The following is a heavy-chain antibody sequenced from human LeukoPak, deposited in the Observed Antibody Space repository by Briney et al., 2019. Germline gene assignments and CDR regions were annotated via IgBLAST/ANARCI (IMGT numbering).Heavy chain of an antibody. CDR2: IPYDGSNK. V-gene: IGHV3-30*19. CDR1: GFTFSSYG. CDR3: ARAEGYGGELDS. D-gene: IGHD4-23*01. J-gene: IGHJ4*02. Sequence: QTGGSLRLSCAASGFTFSSYGMHWVRQAPGKGLEGVAVIPYDGSNKYYADSVKGRFTISRENSKNRLYLQMNSLRAEDTAVYYCARAEGYGGELDSWGQGTLVTVSS.